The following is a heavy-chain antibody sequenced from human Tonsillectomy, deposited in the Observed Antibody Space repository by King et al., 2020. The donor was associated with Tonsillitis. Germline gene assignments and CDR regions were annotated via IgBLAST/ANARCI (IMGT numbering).Heavy chain of an antibody. Sequence: TLKEAGPVLVKPTETLTLTCTVSGISLNNARMGVSWIRQTPGKALEWIEPIFSNDEKSYSPSLKGRPTLSRDTPKRQVVLTMNNMDPLDTSTYYCARNVALVTTTGSYCVFDVWGQGTTVTVSS. CDR1: GISLNNARMG. J-gene: IGHJ6*02. V-gene: IGHV2-26*01. D-gene: IGHD4-17*01. CDR3: ARNVALVTTTGSYCVFDV. CDR2: IFSNDEK.